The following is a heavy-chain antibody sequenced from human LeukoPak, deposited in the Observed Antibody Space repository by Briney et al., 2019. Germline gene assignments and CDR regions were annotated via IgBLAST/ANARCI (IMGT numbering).Heavy chain of an antibody. V-gene: IGHV3-21*05. Sequence: GGSLRLSCSTSGFTFSSYAMHWVRQAPGKGLEWGSYISSSSSYTNYADSVKGRFTISRDNAKNSLYLQMNSLRAEDTAVYYCARERDGYNPFDYWGQGTLVTVSS. CDR2: ISSSSSYT. CDR3: ARERDGYNPFDY. J-gene: IGHJ4*02. CDR1: GFTFSSYA. D-gene: IGHD5-24*01.